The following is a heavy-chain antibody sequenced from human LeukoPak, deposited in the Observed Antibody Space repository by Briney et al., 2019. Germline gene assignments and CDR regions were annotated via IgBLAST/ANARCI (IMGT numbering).Heavy chain of an antibody. CDR2: INRDGTTT. CDR3: ARGLNGDYY. Sequence: PGGSLRLSCAASGFTFDDYVMNWVRQAPGKGLEWVSRINRDGTTTAYADSVKGRFTISRDNAKNTLYLQMNSLRAEDTAVYYCARGLNGDYYWGQGTLVTVSS. J-gene: IGHJ4*02. D-gene: IGHD2-21*02. CDR1: GFTFDDYV. V-gene: IGHV3-74*01.